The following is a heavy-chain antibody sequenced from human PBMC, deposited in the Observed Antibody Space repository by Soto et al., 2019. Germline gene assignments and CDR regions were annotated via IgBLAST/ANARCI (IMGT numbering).Heavy chain of an antibody. Sequence: SVKVSGKASGGTFSIYAISGVRQSALQGLDWMGGIIPIFGTANYAQKFQGRVTITADESTSTAYMELSSLRSEDTAVYYCARQPHRITIFGVALDYWGQGTLVTVSS. V-gene: IGHV1-69*13. J-gene: IGHJ4*02. CDR2: IIPIFGTA. D-gene: IGHD3-3*01. CDR1: GGTFSIYA. CDR3: ARQPHRITIFGVALDY.